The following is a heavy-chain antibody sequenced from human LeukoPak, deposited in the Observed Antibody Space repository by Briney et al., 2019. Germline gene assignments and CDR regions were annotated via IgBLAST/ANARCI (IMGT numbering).Heavy chain of an antibody. CDR3: AKDYGSGSYYQNFDY. D-gene: IGHD3-10*01. J-gene: IGHJ4*02. CDR2: ISWNSGSI. Sequence: GGSLGLSCAASGFTFTSYAMTWVRQAPGKGLEWVSGISWNSGSIGYADSVKGRFTISRDNAKNSLYLQMNSLRAEDTALYYCAKDYGSGSYYQNFDYWGQGTLVTVSS. V-gene: IGHV3-9*01. CDR1: GFTFTSYA.